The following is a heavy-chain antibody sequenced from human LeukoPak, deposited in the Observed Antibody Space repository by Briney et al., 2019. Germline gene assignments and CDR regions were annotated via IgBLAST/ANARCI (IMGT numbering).Heavy chain of an antibody. CDR2: ISSSSSYI. CDR1: GFTFSSYA. V-gene: IGHV3-21*01. Sequence: GGSLRLSCAASGFTFSSYAMSWVRQAPGKGLEWVSSISSSSSYIYYADSVKGRFTVSRDNAKNSLYLQMNSLRAEDTAVYYCARDFTAGDAFDIWGQGTRVTVSS. CDR3: ARDFTAGDAFDI. D-gene: IGHD3-16*01. J-gene: IGHJ3*02.